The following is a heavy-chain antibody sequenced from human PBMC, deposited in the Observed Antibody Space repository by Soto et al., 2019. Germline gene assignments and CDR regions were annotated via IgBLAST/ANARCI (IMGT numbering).Heavy chain of an antibody. V-gene: IGHV1-2*02. Sequence: ASVKVSCKASGYTFTGYYMHWVRQAPGQGLEWMGWINPNSGGTNYAQKCQGRVTMTRDTSISTAYMELSRLRSDDTAVYYCARTRGETYYYDSSGSLGYYGMDVWGQGXTVT. D-gene: IGHD3-22*01. CDR2: INPNSGGT. CDR3: ARTRGETYYYDSSGSLGYYGMDV. CDR1: GYTFTGYY. J-gene: IGHJ6*02.